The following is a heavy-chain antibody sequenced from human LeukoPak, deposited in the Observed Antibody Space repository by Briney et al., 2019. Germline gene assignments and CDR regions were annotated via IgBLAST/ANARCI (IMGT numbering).Heavy chain of an antibody. Sequence: PGGSLRLSCAASELTFSSYCMTWVRQGPGKGLEWVATIKKDGTEKYYVDSVKGRFTISRDNAKNSLYLQMNSLRAEDTAVYYCARGRNYYGSGSYLPNYYYYYYMDVWGKGTTVTVSS. CDR3: ARGRNYYGSGSYLPNYYYYYYMDV. J-gene: IGHJ6*03. D-gene: IGHD3-10*01. CDR1: ELTFSSYC. CDR2: IKKDGTEK. V-gene: IGHV3-7*01.